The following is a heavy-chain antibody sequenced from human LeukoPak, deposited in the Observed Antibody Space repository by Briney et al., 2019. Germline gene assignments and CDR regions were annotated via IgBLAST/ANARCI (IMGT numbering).Heavy chain of an antibody. Sequence: SETLSLTCAVYGGSFSGYYWSWIRQPPGKGLEWIGEINHSGSTNYNPSLKSRVTISVDTSKNQFSLKLSSVTAADTAVYYCARFSYYCGSGSYGDWGQGTLVTVSS. D-gene: IGHD3-10*01. V-gene: IGHV4-34*01. CDR3: ARFSYYCGSGSYGD. J-gene: IGHJ4*02. CDR2: INHSGST. CDR1: GGSFSGYY.